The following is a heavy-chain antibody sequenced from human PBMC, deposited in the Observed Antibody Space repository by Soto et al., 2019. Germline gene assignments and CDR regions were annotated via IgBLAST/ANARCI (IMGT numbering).Heavy chain of an antibody. D-gene: IGHD3-22*01. CDR3: ARGVLAYYDSSGYYDY. V-gene: IGHV4-31*03. CDR2: IYYSGST. CDR1: GGSISSGGYY. J-gene: IGHJ4*02. Sequence: QVQLQESGPGLVKPSQTLTLTCTVSGGSISSGGYYWSWIRQHPGKGLEWIGYIYYSGSTYYNPSLKSRVTISVDTSKNQFSLKLSSVTAADTAVYYCARGVLAYYDSSGYYDYWGQGTLVTVSS.